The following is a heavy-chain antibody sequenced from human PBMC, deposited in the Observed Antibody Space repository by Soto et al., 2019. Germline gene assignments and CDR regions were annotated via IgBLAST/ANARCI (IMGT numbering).Heavy chain of an antibody. CDR3: ARDGDFWRAYIPKWGSTGFVY. CDR1: GYTFTDYH. D-gene: IGHD3-3*01. CDR2: INPNTGDT. J-gene: IGHJ4*02. Sequence: QVQLVQSGAEVRKPGASVKVSCRASGYTFTDYHRHWARQAPGQGIEWLARINPNTGDTNTAQNYQGRVSGTWDSSTGTAYMELGCLRSDDTASYYCARDGDFWRAYIPKWGSTGFVYWGQGTLGTVSS. V-gene: IGHV1-2*01.